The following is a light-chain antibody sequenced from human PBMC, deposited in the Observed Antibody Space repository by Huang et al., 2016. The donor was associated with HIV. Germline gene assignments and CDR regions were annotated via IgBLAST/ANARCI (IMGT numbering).Light chain of an antibody. V-gene: IGKV3D-20*01. Sequence: IVLTQSPATLSLSPGERATLTCGASQSVRNNDLAWYQQKPGLAPRLLIYDAPVRATGIPDRFRGSGSGTDFTLTISRLEPEDFAMYYCQQYSTSSYTFGQGTKVDI. CDR2: DAP. CDR3: QQYSTSSYT. J-gene: IGKJ2*01. CDR1: QSVRNND.